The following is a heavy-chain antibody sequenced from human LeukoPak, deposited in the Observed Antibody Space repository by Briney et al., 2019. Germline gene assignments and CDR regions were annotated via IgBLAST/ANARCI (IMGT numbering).Heavy chain of an antibody. V-gene: IGHV3-53*01. CDR3: ARDKYYYYGMDV. CDR1: GFTVSSSY. Sequence: GGSLRLSCAASGFTVSSSYMSWVRQAPGKGLEWVSVIYSGGSTYYADSVKGRFTISRDNAKNSLYLQMNSLRAEDTAVYYCARDKYYYYGMDVWGQGTTVTVSS. J-gene: IGHJ6*02. CDR2: IYSGGST.